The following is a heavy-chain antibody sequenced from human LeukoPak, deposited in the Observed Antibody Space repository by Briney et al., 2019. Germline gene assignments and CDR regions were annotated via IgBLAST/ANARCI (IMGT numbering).Heavy chain of an antibody. Sequence: NPGGSLRLSCAASGFTFSNAWMSWVRQAPGKGLEWAVRLKSKADGGTIDYAAPVKGRFTISRDDSKNTLYLQMNSLKTEDTAMYYCTTDEGSGYSGSYYLDYWGQGTLVTVSS. CDR3: TTDEGSGYSGSYYLDY. J-gene: IGHJ4*02. CDR2: LKSKADGGTI. V-gene: IGHV3-15*01. CDR1: GFTFSNAW. D-gene: IGHD1-26*01.